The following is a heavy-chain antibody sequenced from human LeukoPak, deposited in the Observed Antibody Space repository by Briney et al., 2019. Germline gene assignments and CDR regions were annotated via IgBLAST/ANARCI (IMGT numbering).Heavy chain of an antibody. J-gene: IGHJ4*02. CDR1: GFTFSSYG. V-gene: IGHV3-23*01. D-gene: IGHD5-18*01. Sequence: PGRSLRLSCAASGFTFSSYGMSWVRQAPGKGLEWVSAISGSGGSTYYADSVKGRFTISRDNSKNTLYLQMNSLRAEDTAVYYCAKSHGYSYGFDYWGQGTLVTVSS. CDR2: ISGSGGST. CDR3: AKSHGYSYGFDY.